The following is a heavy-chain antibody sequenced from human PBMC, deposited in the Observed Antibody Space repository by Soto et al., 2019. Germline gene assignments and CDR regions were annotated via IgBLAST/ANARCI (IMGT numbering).Heavy chain of an antibody. CDR2: IYYSGST. CDR3: ARDQWITADRFYYYYYGMDV. D-gene: IGHD3-16*01. Sequence: PSETLSLTCTVSGGSISSGGYYWSWIRQHPGKGLEWIGYIYYSGSTYYNPSLKSRVTISVDTSKNQFSLKLSSVTAADTAVYYCARDQWITADRFYYYYYGMDVCGQGTTVTVSS. V-gene: IGHV4-31*03. J-gene: IGHJ6*01. CDR1: GGSISSGGYY.